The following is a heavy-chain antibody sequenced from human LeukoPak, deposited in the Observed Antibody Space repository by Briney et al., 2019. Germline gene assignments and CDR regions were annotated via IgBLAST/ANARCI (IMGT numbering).Heavy chain of an antibody. CDR3: ARDLPRIAARTYGYYYCMDV. D-gene: IGHD6-6*01. J-gene: IGHJ6*03. CDR1: GYTFTGYY. Sequence: GASVKVSCKASGYTFTGYYMHWVRQAPGQGLEWMGRINPNSGGTNYAQKFQGRVTITRDTSISTAYMELSRLRSDDTAVYYCARDLPRIAARTYGYYYCMDVWGKGTTVTVSS. CDR2: INPNSGGT. V-gene: IGHV1-2*06.